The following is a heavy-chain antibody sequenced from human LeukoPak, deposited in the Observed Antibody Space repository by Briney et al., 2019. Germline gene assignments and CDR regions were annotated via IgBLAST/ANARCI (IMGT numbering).Heavy chain of an antibody. J-gene: IGHJ3*01. CDR2: ISSSSSYI. CDR3: ARDTYDILTGYYKWAF. D-gene: IGHD3-9*01. CDR1: GFTFSSYT. Sequence: GGSLRLSCAASGFTFSSYTMNWVRQAPGKGLEWVSSISSSSSYIYYADSVKGRFTISRDNAKNSLYLQMNSLIAEDTAVYYCARDTYDILTGYYKWAFWGQGTMVTVSS. V-gene: IGHV3-21*06.